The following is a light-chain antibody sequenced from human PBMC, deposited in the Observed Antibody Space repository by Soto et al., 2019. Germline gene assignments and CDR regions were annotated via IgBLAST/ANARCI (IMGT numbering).Light chain of an antibody. Sequence: EIVMTHSPATLSVSPWEIATLSCRASQSVGSNLAWYQQKAGQAPRLLIYGASTRAPGFPARFSGSGSGTDFTLTISSLQSEDFAVYYCQQYDNWPWTFGQGTKVDIK. CDR1: QSVGSN. J-gene: IGKJ1*01. CDR3: QQYDNWPWT. V-gene: IGKV3-15*01. CDR2: GAS.